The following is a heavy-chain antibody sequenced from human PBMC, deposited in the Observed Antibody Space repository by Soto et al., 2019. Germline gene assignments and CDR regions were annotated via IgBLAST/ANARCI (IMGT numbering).Heavy chain of an antibody. J-gene: IGHJ6*02. Sequence: GGSLRLSCAASGFTFSSYAMHWVRQAPGKGLEWVAVISYDGSNKYYADSVKGRFTISRDNSKNTLYLQMNSLRAEDTAVYYCASPLLTGTTIGLGYYYCMDVWGQGTTGTVSS. V-gene: IGHV3-30-3*01. D-gene: IGHD1-7*01. CDR3: ASPLLTGTTIGLGYYYCMDV. CDR1: GFTFSSYA. CDR2: ISYDGSNK.